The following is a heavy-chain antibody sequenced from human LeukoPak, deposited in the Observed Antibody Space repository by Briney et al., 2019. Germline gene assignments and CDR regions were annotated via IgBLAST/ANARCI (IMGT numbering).Heavy chain of an antibody. CDR1: GYSLSRGYY. V-gene: IGHV4-38-2*02. CDR2: IYHSGST. CDR3: ARDGRWEPRDALDI. J-gene: IGHJ3*02. Sequence: SETLSLTCTVSGYSLSRGYYWGWSRQPPGKGLEGIGSIYHSGSTYYNPSLKSRVTISVDTSKNQFSLKLSSVTAADTAVYYCARDGRWEPRDALDIWGQGTMVTVSS. D-gene: IGHD1-26*01.